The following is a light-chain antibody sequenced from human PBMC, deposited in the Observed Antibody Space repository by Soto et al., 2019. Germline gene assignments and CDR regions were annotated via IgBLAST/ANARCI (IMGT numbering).Light chain of an antibody. J-gene: IGKJ4*01. CDR3: QQSHSAPLT. CDR1: QSISNY. Sequence: DIQMTQSPSSLSASVGDRVTITCRASQSISNYLNWYQHNPGKAPNLLVFGASNLQRGVPARFSGSGSGTDVTLTISSLLPEDFATYYCQQSHSAPLTFGGGTKVEIK. CDR2: GAS. V-gene: IGKV1-39*01.